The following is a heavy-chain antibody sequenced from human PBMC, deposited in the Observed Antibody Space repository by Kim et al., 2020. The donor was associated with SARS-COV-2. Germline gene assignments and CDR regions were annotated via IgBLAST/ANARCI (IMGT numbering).Heavy chain of an antibody. J-gene: IGHJ3*02. Sequence: YEDTIKGRFRISRNNAYNSLYLQMNGLRDEDTAVYYCASDLNWAFDIWGQGIMVTVSS. V-gene: IGHV3-48*02. CDR3: ASDLNWAFDI.